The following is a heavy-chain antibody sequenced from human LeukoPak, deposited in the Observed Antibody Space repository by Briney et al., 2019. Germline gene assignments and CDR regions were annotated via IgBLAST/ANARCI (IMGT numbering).Heavy chain of an antibody. CDR3: VSFYETY. Sequence: GGSLRLSCAASGNYWMHWVRQAPGKGLVWVSHINSDGSWTTYVDSVKGRFTISKDNAKNMVYLQMNNLRAEDTAVYYCVSFYETYRGRGTLVTVSS. CDR2: INSDGSWT. CDR1: GNYW. V-gene: IGHV3-74*01. J-gene: IGHJ4*02. D-gene: IGHD2-2*01.